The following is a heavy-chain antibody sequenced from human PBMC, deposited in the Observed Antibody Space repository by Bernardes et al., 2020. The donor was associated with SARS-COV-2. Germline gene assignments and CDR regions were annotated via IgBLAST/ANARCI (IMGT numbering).Heavy chain of an antibody. CDR1: GYIFTSHW. CDR3: ATHSDSSERGAFDL. D-gene: IGHD6-6*01. J-gene: IGHJ3*01. V-gene: IGHV5-51*01. Sequence: GESLKLSCHDSGYIFTSHWIAWVRQMPGTGLEWMGMIYPDDSETRFSPSFQGRVTISADKSIKTAYLQWASLKASDTAMYYCATHSDSSERGAFDLWGQGTLVTVSS. CDR2: IYPDDSET.